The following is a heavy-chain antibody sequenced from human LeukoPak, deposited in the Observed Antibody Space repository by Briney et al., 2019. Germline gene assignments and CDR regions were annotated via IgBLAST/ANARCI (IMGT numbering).Heavy chain of an antibody. D-gene: IGHD3-10*01. Sequence: GGSLRLSCAASGFTFSSYEMNWVRQAPGKGLEWVSYISSSGSTIYYADSVKGRFISSRDNTKNSLYLQMSSLRGEDTAVYYCSRRGWGSYSQDYWGQGTLVTVS. CDR2: ISSSGSTI. CDR1: GFTFSSYE. CDR3: SRRGWGSYSQDY. V-gene: IGHV3-48*03. J-gene: IGHJ4*02.